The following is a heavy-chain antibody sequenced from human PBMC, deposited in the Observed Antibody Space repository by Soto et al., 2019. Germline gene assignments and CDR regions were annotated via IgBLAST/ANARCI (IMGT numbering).Heavy chain of an antibody. CDR1: GFTFSNYW. D-gene: IGHD2-2*02. J-gene: IGHJ6*01. Sequence: EVQLVESGGGLVQPGGSLRLSCAASGFTFSNYWIHWVRQAPGKGLVWVSRIKGDGSRIDYADSVKGRFTISRDNAKNTVYVQMNSLGDEDAAVYYCARGIPGYYGKDVWGQGTTVTVFS. V-gene: IGHV3-74*01. CDR3: ARGIPGYYGKDV. CDR2: IKGDGSRI.